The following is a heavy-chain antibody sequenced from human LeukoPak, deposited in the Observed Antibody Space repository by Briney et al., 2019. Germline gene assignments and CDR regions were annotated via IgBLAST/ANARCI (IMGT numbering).Heavy chain of an antibody. V-gene: IGHV3-30*02. D-gene: IGHD3-10*01. Sequence: GGSLRLSCAASGFTFSSYGMHWVRQAPGKGLEWVAFIRYDGSNKYYADSVKGRFTISRDNSKNTLYLQMNSLRAEDTAVYYCAKGGPSLLRFGEFLFDYWGQGTLVTVSS. CDR1: GFTFSSYG. CDR3: AKGGPSLLRFGEFLFDY. CDR2: IRYDGSNK. J-gene: IGHJ4*02.